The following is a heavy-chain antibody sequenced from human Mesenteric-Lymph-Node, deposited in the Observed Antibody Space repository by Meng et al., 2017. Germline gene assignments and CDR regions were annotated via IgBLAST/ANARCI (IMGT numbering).Heavy chain of an antibody. CDR3: VGGFYFQY. Sequence: VQLVEFGGGLVKAGGSLRLSCAASGFTFSYQYMNWVRQAPGKGLEWVSVIDAAGGTNYADSVKGRFTISRDNSKNTLHLQLDSLRAEDTAVYYCVGGFYFQYWGRGTLVTVSS. J-gene: IGHJ1*01. CDR1: GFTFSYQY. D-gene: IGHD3-3*01. CDR2: IDAAGGT. V-gene: IGHV3-66*01.